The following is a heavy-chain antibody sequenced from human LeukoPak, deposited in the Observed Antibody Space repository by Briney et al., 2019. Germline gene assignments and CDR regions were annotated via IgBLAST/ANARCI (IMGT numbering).Heavy chain of an antibody. D-gene: IGHD6-19*01. CDR1: GGSISSYY. J-gene: IGHJ3*02. Sequence: SETLSLTCTVSGGSISSYYWSWIRQPPGKGLEWIGYIYYSGSTNYNPSLKSRVTISVDTSKNQFSLKLSSVTAADTAVYYCARGGTDSSTYAFDIWGQGTMVTVSS. CDR2: IYYSGST. V-gene: IGHV4-59*12. CDR3: ARGGTDSSTYAFDI.